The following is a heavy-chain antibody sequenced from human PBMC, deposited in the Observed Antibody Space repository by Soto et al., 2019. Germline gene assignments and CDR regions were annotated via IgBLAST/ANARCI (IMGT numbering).Heavy chain of an antibody. CDR1: GFTFSDYT. V-gene: IGHV3-23*03. J-gene: IGHJ4*02. CDR2: ILADFNT. CDR3: ARRVEGYFDY. Sequence: VQLLESGGGVVQPGGSLTLSCAASGFTFSDYTMTWVRQAPGKVLECISVILADFNTYYAGSVRGRFTISRDNSKNTLYLQMDSLRAEDTAVYYCARRVEGYFDYWGQGALVTVSS.